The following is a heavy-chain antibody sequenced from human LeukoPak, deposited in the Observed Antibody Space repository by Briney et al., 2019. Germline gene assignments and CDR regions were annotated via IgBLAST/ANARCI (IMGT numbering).Heavy chain of an antibody. CDR3: VRDSQPAMWQLRWFDP. J-gene: IGHJ5*02. D-gene: IGHD2-2*01. V-gene: IGHV1-2*02. CDR1: GYTFTGYY. Sequence: ASVKVSCKASGYTFTGYYMHWVRQAPGQGLEWMGWINPNSGGTNYAQKFQGRVTMTRDTPISTAYMELSRLRSDDTAVYYCVRDSQPAMWQLRWFDPWGQGTLVTVSS. CDR2: INPNSGGT.